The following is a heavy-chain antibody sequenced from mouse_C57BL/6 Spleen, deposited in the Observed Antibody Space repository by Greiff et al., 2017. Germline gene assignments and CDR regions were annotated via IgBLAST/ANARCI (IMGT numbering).Heavy chain of an antibody. Sequence: VQLQESGAELVKPGASVKMSCKASGYTFTTYPIAWMKQNPGKSLEWIGNFHPYNDDTKYNEKFKGKATLTVENSYSTVYLELSRLTSDDSAVYYCARGGPWFAYWGQGTLVTVSA. CDR3: ARGGPWFAY. J-gene: IGHJ3*01. V-gene: IGHV1-47*01. CDR2: FHPYNDDT. CDR1: GYTFTTYP. D-gene: IGHD3-3*01.